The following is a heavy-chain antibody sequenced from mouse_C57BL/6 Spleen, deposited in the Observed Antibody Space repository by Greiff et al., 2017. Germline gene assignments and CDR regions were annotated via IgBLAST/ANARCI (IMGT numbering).Heavy chain of an antibody. CDR2: IYPGDGDT. V-gene: IGHV1-82*01. Sequence: QVQLQQSGPELVKPGASVKISCKASGYAFSSSWMNWVKQRPGKGLEWIGRIYPGDGDTNYNGKFKGKATLTADKSSSTVYMQLSSLTSEDSAVYFCARRSHYWGQGTTLTVSS. CDR3: ARRSHY. D-gene: IGHD6-2*01. J-gene: IGHJ2*01. CDR1: GYAFSSSW.